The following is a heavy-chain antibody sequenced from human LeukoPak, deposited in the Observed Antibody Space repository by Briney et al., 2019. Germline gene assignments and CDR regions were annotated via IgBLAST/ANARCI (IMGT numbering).Heavy chain of an antibody. CDR1: GFTFSSYG. D-gene: IGHD3-3*01. V-gene: IGHV3-30*03. J-gene: IGHJ4*02. Sequence: PGRSLRLSCAASGFTFSSYGMHWVRQAPGKGLEWVAVISYDGSNKYYADSVKGRFTISRDNSKNTLYLQMNSLRAEDTAVYYCARDRAQRSKPPNDFWSGYYIFDYWGQGTLVTVSS. CDR2: ISYDGSNK. CDR3: ARDRAQRSKPPNDFWSGYYIFDY.